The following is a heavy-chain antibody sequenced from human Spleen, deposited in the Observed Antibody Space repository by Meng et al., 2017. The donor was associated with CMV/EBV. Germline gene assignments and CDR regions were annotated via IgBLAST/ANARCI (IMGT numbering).Heavy chain of an antibody. J-gene: IGHJ6*02. CDR3: ARDYPRPTEYSSNYYYDMDV. CDR1: GGTFGSNA. V-gene: IGHV1-69*10. CDR2: IIPILGLS. Sequence: SVKVSCKASGGTFGSNALSWVRQAPGQGLEWMGGIIPILGLSTYAQRFQGRVTITADKSTSAAYMELSSLRSEDTAVYYCARDYPRPTEYSSNYYYDMDVWGQGTTVTVSS. D-gene: IGHD5-18*01.